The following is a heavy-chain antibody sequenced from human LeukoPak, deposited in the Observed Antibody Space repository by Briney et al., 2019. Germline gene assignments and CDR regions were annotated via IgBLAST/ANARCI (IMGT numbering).Heavy chain of an antibody. CDR2: INSDGSST. CDR3: ASGFSSSPYFDY. Sequence: QPGGSLILSCAASGFTFSIYWVHWVRQAPGKGLVWVSSINSDGSSTSYADSVKGRFTISRDNAKNSLFLQMNSLRDEDTAVYYCASGFSSSPYFDYWGQGTLVTVSS. CDR1: GFTFSIYW. J-gene: IGHJ4*02. V-gene: IGHV3-74*01. D-gene: IGHD6-6*01.